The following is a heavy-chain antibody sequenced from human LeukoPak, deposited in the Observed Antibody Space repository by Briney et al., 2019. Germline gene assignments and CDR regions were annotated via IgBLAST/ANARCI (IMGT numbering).Heavy chain of an antibody. D-gene: IGHD4-17*01. CDR3: TRMTTEHDY. V-gene: IGHV4-34*01. CDR1: GVSFNDYY. CDR2: INHSGYT. J-gene: IGHJ4*02. Sequence: PSETLSLTCAVSGVSFNDYYWSWVRQTPGKGLEWIGEINHSGYTNDSPSLKSRVALSIDTSRNQFSLNLRSVTVADTGIYYCTRMTTEHDYWGQGTLVTVSS.